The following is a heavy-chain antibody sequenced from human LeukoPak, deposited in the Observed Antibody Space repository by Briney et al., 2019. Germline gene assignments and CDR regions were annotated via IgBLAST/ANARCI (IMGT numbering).Heavy chain of an antibody. J-gene: IGHJ6*02. CDR2: IYYSGST. V-gene: IGHV4-59*08. Sequence: SETLSLTCIVSGGSISSNYWSWIRQPPGKGLEWIGYIYYSGSTNYNPSLKSRVTISIDKSKNQFSLRLSSVTAADTADYYCARRNYGSGLDVWGQGTTVTVSS. CDR1: GGSISSNY. CDR3: ARRNYGSGLDV. D-gene: IGHD3-10*01.